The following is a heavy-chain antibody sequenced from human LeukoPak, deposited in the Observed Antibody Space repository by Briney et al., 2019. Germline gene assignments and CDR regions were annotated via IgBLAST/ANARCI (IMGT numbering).Heavy chain of an antibody. Sequence: SETLSLTCTVSGDSISSYYWSWIRQPPGKGLEWIGYIYHSGTTDSNPSLGSRVAISVDTPKNQFSLKLSSVTAADTAVYYCARGGATGARTRGAFVPSFDNWGQGSLVTVSS. V-gene: IGHV4-59*01. CDR2: IYHSGTT. D-gene: IGHD4/OR15-4a*01. J-gene: IGHJ4*02. CDR1: GDSISSYY. CDR3: ARGGATGARTRGAFVPSFDN.